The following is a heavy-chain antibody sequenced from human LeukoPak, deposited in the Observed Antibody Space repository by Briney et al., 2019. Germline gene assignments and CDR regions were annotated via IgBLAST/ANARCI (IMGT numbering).Heavy chain of an antibody. J-gene: IGHJ4*02. D-gene: IGHD2-2*02. Sequence: PGGSLRLSCAVSGFTFSSYTINWVRQAPGKGLEWVASIGTGPTSIFYADSVRGRFTISRDNAKSSSHLQMSSLRAEDTALYYCARESLHSDLYGQTFDYWGQGALVTVSS. CDR2: IGTGPTSI. CDR3: ARESLHSDLYGQTFDY. V-gene: IGHV3-21*06. CDR1: GFTFSSYT.